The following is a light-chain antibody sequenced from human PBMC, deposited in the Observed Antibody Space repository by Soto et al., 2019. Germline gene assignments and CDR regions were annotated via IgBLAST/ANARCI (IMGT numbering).Light chain of an antibody. CDR3: TSYTSSTTWV. CDR1: SSDVGRYNY. CDR2: EVS. V-gene: IGLV2-14*01. J-gene: IGLJ3*02. Sequence: QSALTQPASVSGSPGQSITISCTGTSSDVGRYNYVSWYQQHPGKAPKLMIYEVSNRPSGVSNRFSASKSGTTASLTISGLQAEDEADYYCTSYTSSTTWVFGGGTKLTVL.